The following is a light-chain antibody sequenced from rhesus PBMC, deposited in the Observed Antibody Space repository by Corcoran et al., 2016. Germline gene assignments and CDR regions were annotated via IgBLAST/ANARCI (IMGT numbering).Light chain of an antibody. J-gene: IGKJ3*01. V-gene: IGKV1-74*01. CDR1: ENVNNY. CDR2: KAS. Sequence: DIQVTQSPSYLSASVGDRVTITCRASENVNNYLNWYQQKPGKAPKLLISKASHLRSGVPSRFSGSGAGTDYTFTISSLQPEDVASYYCQQGYGTPFTFGPGTKLDIK. CDR3: QQGYGTPFT.